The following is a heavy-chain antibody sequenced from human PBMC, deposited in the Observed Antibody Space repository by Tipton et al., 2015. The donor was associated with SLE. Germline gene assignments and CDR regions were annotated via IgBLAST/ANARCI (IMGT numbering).Heavy chain of an antibody. J-gene: IGHJ4*02. D-gene: IGHD3-10*01. CDR3: ARVLHGSGSEYYFDY. CDR2: IYYSGST. CDR1: GGSFSSYY. Sequence: TLSLTCAVYGGSFSSYYWGWIRQPPGKGLEWIVSIYYSGSTYYNPSLKSRVTISVDTSKNQFSLKLSSVTAADTAVYYCARVLHGSGSEYYFDYWGQGTLVTVSS. V-gene: IGHV4-39*07.